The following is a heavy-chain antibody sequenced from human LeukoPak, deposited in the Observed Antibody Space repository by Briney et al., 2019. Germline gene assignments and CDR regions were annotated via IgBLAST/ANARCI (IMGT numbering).Heavy chain of an antibody. D-gene: IGHD2-21*02. V-gene: IGHV1-69*05. CDR2: IIPIFGTA. J-gene: IGHJ4*02. CDR3: ARAVFGGDSWYYFDY. CDR1: GGTFSSYA. Sequence: SVKVSCKASGGTFSSYAISWVRQAPGQGLEWMGGIIPIFGTANYAQKFQGRVTMTRDTSTSTVYMELSSLRSEDTAVYYCARAVFGGDSWYYFDYWGQGTLVTVSS.